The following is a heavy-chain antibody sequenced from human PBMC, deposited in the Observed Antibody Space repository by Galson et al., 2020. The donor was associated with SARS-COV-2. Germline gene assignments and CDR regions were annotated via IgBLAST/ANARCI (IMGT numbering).Heavy chain of an antibody. Sequence: VQVGGSLSLSCAASGFTFSTYTMTWVRQAPGKGLEWLSNFHDSGDSKYYADSVKGRFTISRDDSKNTLYLQMSSLRADDTAVYYCARNYSEDYWGLFDCGGQGTRVTVS. V-gene: IGHV3-23*01. CDR2: FHDSGDSK. CDR3: ARNYSEDYWGLFDC. D-gene: IGHD1-26*01. CDR1: GFTFSTYT. J-gene: IGHJ4*02.